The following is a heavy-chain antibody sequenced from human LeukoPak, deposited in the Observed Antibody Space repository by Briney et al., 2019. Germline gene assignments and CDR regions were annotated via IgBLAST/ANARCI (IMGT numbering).Heavy chain of an antibody. CDR1: GYTFTSYD. CDR2: LSPNSGNT. Sequence: ASVKVSCKASGYTFTSYDINWVRQATGQGLEWIGWLSPNSGNTGYAQKFQGRVTITRNTSINTAYMELSSLRSDDTAVYYCARMAVSGRDNWFDPWGPGSLVTVSS. CDR3: ARMAVSGRDNWFDP. D-gene: IGHD6-19*01. V-gene: IGHV1-8*03. J-gene: IGHJ5*02.